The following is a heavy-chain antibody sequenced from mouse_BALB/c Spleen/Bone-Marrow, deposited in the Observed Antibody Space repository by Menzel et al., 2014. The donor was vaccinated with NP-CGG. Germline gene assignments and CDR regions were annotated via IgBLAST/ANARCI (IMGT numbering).Heavy chain of an antibody. CDR3: TRLPH. V-gene: IGHV1S81*02. Sequence: VQLQESGAELVKPGASVKLSCKASGYTFTSYSMYWVKQRPGQGLEWIGEINPSNGGTNFNEKFKSRATLTVDKSSSTAYMQLSSLTSEDSAVYYCTRLPHWGQGTSVTVSS. D-gene: IGHD5-1*01. J-gene: IGHJ4*01. CDR2: INPSNGGT. CDR1: GYTFTSYS.